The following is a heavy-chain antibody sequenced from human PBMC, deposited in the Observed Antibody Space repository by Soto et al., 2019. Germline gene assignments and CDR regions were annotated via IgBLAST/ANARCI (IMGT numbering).Heavy chain of an antibody. CDR1: GGSISSYY. D-gene: IGHD5-18*01. CDR3: ARDDSYGDFDY. CDR2: IYYSGST. V-gene: IGHV4-59*01. J-gene: IGHJ4*02. Sequence: PSETLFLTCTVSGGSISSYYWSWIRQPPGKGLEWIGYIYYSGSTNYNPSLKSRVTISVDTSKNQFSPKLSSVTAADTAVHYCARDDSYGDFDYWGQGTLVTVSS.